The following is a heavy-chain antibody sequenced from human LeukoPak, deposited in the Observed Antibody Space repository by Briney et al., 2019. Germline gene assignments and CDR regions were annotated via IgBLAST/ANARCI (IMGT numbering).Heavy chain of an antibody. J-gene: IGHJ4*02. CDR2: INHSGST. CDR3: ARGLGIAVAGTGGIYFDY. D-gene: IGHD6-19*01. Sequence: RTSETLSLTCAVYGGSFSGYYWGWIRQPPGKGLEWIGEINHSGSTNYNPSLKSRVTISVDTSKNQFSLKLSSVTAADTAVYYCARGLGIAVAGTGGIYFDYWGQGTLVTVSS. CDR1: GGSFSGYY. V-gene: IGHV4-34*01.